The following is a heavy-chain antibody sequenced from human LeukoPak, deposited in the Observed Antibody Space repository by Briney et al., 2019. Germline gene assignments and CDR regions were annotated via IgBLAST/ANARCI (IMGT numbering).Heavy chain of an antibody. Sequence: ASVKVSCRVSGYTLTELSMHWVRQAPGKGLEWMGGFDPEDGETIYAQKFQGRVTMTEDTSTDTAYMELSSLRSEDTAVYYCATYKSRYSSSWSPFDYWGQGTLVTVSS. CDR3: ATYKSRYSSSWSPFDY. CDR2: FDPEDGET. D-gene: IGHD6-13*01. J-gene: IGHJ4*02. V-gene: IGHV1-24*01. CDR1: GYTLTELS.